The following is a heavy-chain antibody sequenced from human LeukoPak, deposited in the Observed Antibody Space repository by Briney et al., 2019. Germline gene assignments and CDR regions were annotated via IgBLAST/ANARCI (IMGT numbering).Heavy chain of an antibody. CDR3: ASPSFPTVTMVYFQH. CDR1: GYSISSGYY. J-gene: IGHJ1*01. V-gene: IGHV4-38-2*01. Sequence: PSETLSLTCAVSGYSISSGYYWGWIRQPPGKGLEWIGSIYHSGSTYYNPSLKSRVTISVDTSKNQFSLKLSSVTAADTAAYYCASPSFPTVTMVYFQHWGQGTLVTVSS. D-gene: IGHD4-17*01. CDR2: IYHSGST.